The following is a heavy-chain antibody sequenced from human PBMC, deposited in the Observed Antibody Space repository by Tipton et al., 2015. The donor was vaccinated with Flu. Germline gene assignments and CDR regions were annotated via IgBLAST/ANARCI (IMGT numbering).Heavy chain of an antibody. CDR1: GYRFNSYW. Sequence: VQLVQSGAEVKKPGESLTIPCKGSGYRFNSYWIGWVRQMPGKGLEWMGIIRPDHSDVRYSPSFQGQVTISADMSTNTAYLRWSSLKASDTAMYCCATRDGYNFWYFDYWGPGTLVTVSS. CDR2: IRPDHSDV. J-gene: IGHJ4*02. V-gene: IGHV5-51*01. CDR3: ATRDGYNFWYFDY. D-gene: IGHD5-24*01.